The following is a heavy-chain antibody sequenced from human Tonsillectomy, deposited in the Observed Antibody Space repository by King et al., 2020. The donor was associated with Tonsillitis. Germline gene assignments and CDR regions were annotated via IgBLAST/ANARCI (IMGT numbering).Heavy chain of an antibody. CDR3: AAGEYYDFWSGYYDAFDI. CDR2: IVVGSGNT. D-gene: IGHD3-3*01. Sequence: QLVQSGPEVKKPGTSVKVSCKASGFTFTSSAMQWVRQARGQRLEWIGWIVVGSGNTNYAQKFQERVTITRDMSTSTAYMELSSLRSEDTAVYYCAAGEYYDFWSGYYDAFDIWGQGTMVTVSS. CDR1: GFTFTSSA. V-gene: IGHV1-58*02. J-gene: IGHJ3*02.